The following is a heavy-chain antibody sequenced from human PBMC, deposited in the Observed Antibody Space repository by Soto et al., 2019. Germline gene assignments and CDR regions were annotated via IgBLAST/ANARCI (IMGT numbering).Heavy chain of an antibody. CDR1: GGAISSGVYY. D-gene: IGHD2-15*01. CDR3: AGRVQHHQSGMEV. CDR2: IYYSGST. J-gene: IGHJ6*02. Sequence: PSETLSLTCTVSGGAISSGVYYWSWIRQPTGKGLEGIGNIYYSGSTYYNPSLTRRVTKSVNTSKNQFCMKLSPVTAADTAVCDCAGRVQHHQSGMEVRGQRTSVTRSS. V-gene: IGHV4-30-4*01.